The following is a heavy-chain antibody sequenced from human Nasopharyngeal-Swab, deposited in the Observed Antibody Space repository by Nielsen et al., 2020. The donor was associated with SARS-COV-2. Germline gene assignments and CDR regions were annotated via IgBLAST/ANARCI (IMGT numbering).Heavy chain of an antibody. Sequence: ASVKVSCKASGYTFTSYGISWVRQAPGQGLEWMGWINPNSGDTNYAQKFQGWVTMTRDTSISTAYMELSRLRSDDTAVYFCARERLTPPNWFDPWGQGTLVTVSS. V-gene: IGHV1-2*04. CDR2: INPNSGDT. J-gene: IGHJ5*02. D-gene: IGHD1-14*01. CDR3: ARERLTPPNWFDP. CDR1: GYTFTSYG.